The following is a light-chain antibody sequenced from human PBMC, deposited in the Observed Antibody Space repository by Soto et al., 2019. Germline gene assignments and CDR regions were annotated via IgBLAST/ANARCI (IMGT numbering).Light chain of an antibody. CDR1: LSISSY. J-gene: IGKJ1*01. V-gene: IGKV1-39*01. Sequence: DIQMTQSPSSLSASVGDRVTITCRASLSISSYLNGFQQKPGKAPKLLIYGASSLQSGVPPRFSGSGSGTDFTLPISSLQPEDFATYYCQQTYSNPWTFGQGTKVEI. CDR3: QQTYSNPWT. CDR2: GAS.